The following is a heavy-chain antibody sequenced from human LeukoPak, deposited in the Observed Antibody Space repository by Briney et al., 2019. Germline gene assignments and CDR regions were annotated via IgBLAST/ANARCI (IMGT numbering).Heavy chain of an antibody. CDR1: GFTFSSYS. V-gene: IGHV3-21*01. CDR2: ISSSSSYI. D-gene: IGHD6-13*01. J-gene: IGHJ5*02. CDR3: ARDREWVAAADDWLDP. Sequence: GGSLRLSCAASGFTFSSYSMNWVRQAPGKGLEWVSSISSSSSYIYYADSVKGRFTISRDNAKNSLYLQMNSLRAEDTAVYYCARDREWVAAADDWLDPWAREPWSPSPQ.